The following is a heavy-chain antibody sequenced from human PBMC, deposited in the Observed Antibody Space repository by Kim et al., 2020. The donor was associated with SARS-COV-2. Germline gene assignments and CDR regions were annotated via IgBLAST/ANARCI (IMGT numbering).Heavy chain of an antibody. D-gene: IGHD5-18*01. CDR3: ARDRYSYGPADAFDI. V-gene: IGHV1-18*01. J-gene: IGHJ3*02. Sequence: QKLQGRVTMTTDTSTSTAYMELRSLRSDDTAVYYCARDRYSYGPADAFDIWGQGTMVTVSS.